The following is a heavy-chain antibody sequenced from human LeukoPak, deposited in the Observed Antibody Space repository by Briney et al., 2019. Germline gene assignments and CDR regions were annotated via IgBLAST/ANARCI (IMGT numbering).Heavy chain of an antibody. J-gene: IGHJ3*01. CDR2: ISYSSETI. D-gene: IGHD5-24*01. Sequence: PGRSLRLSCAASGFPFDEHAMYWVRQAPGKGLEWVSGISYSSETIGYVDSVKGRFTISRDNVRKSLYLQMNSLRIEDTALYYCAKDRGGGSQLGDAYDVWGQGTMVSVSS. CDR1: GFPFDEHA. V-gene: IGHV3-9*01. CDR3: AKDRGGGSQLGDAYDV.